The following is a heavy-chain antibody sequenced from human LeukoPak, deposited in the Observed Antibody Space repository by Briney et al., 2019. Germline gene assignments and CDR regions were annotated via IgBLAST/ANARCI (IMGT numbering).Heavy chain of an antibody. CDR2: IYHSGYT. J-gene: IGHJ4*02. D-gene: IGHD3-10*01. CDR3: ARSSMFRGVTVDY. CDR1: GGSISSYY. Sequence: SETLSLTCTVSGGSISSYYWSWIRQPPGEALEWIGSIYHSGYTYYNPSLKSRVTISVDTSKSQFSLKLSSVTAADTAVYYCARSSMFRGVTVDYWGQGTLVTVSS. V-gene: IGHV4-59*05.